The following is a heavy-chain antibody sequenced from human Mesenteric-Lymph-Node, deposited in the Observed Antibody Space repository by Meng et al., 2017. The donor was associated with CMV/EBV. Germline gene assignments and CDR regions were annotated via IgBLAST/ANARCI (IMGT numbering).Heavy chain of an antibody. CDR1: GFTFSSHG. CDR3: AKDLGGYDFWCGFYTDY. V-gene: IGHV3-30*02. CDR2: IRYDGSNK. Sequence: GESLKISCTASGFTFSSHGMHWVRQAPGKGLEWVAFIRYDGSNKYYADSVKGRFTISRDSSRDTLFLQMNSLRPEDTAVYYCAKDLGGYDFWCGFYTDYWGQGTLVTVSS. J-gene: IGHJ4*02. D-gene: IGHD3-3*01.